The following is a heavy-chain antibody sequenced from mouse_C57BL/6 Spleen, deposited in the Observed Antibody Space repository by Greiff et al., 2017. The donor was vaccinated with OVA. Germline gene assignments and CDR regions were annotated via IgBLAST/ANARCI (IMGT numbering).Heavy chain of an antibody. CDR3: TGQHSPYYCDY. V-gene: IGHV6-3*01. J-gene: IGHJ2*01. CDR2: IRLKSDNYAT. CDR1: GFTFSNYW. Sequence: EVKLVESGGGLVQPGGSMKLSCVASGFTFSNYWMNWVRQSPEKGLEWVAQIRLKSDNYATHYAESVKGRFTISRDDSKSSVYLQMNNLRAEDTGIYYCTGQHSPYYCDYGGQGTTLTVSS.